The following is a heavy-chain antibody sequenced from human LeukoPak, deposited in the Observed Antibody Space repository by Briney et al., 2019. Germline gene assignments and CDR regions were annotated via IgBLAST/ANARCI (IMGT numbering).Heavy chain of an antibody. Sequence: SETLSLPCAVYGGSFSGYYWSWIRPPPGKGLEWIGEINHSGSTSYNPSLKSRVTISVDTSKNQFSLKLSSVTAADTAVYYCARVGGYDVFYYYYGMDVWGQGTTVTVSS. V-gene: IGHV4-34*01. CDR3: ARVGGYDVFYYYYGMDV. D-gene: IGHD5-12*01. CDR2: INHSGST. CDR1: GGSFSGYY. J-gene: IGHJ6*02.